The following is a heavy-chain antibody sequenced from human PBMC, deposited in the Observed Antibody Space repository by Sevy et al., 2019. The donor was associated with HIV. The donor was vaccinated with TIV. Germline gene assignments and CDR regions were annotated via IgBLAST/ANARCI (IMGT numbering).Heavy chain of an antibody. CDR2: CYDGSNK. D-gene: IGHD2-15*01. V-gene: IGHV3-33*03. Sequence: GGSLRLSCVASGFTFSYYGMHWVRQAPGKGLEWVAVCYDGSNKYYADSVKGRFTISRDNSKNTLYLQMNSLRAEDTAVYCCAKDTRDCSGGTCYSAPLYNWFDPWGQGTLVTVSS. CDR3: AKDTRDCSGGTCYSAPLYNWFDP. CDR1: GFTFSYYG. J-gene: IGHJ5*02.